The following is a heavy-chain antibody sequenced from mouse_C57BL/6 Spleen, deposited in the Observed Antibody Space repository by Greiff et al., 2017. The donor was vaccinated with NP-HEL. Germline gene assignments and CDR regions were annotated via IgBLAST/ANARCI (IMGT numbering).Heavy chain of an antibody. D-gene: IGHD2-3*01. CDR2: IDPEDGDT. CDR1: GFNITDYY. CDR3: TKGYDGYYFFAY. V-gene: IGHV14-1*01. Sequence: VQLQQSGAELVRPGASVKLSCTASGFNITDYYMHWVKQRPVQGLEWIGRIDPEDGDTEYAPKFQGKATMTADTSSNTAYLQLSSLTSEDTAVDYCTKGYDGYYFFAYWGQGTLVTVSA. J-gene: IGHJ3*01.